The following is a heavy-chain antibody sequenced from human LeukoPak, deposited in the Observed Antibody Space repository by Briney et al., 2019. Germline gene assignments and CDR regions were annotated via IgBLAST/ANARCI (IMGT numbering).Heavy chain of an antibody. J-gene: IGHJ4*02. Sequence: GGSLRLSCAASGFTFTTYAMIWVRQAPGKGLEWVSAISNTGDSTYHADSVKGRFTISRDNSKNTLFLQMNSLRAEDTAVYYCAKDNDPRAYSAYDSYDYWGQGTLVTVSS. CDR3: AKDNDPRAYSAYDSYDY. CDR1: GFTFTTYA. CDR2: ISNTGDST. D-gene: IGHD5-12*01. V-gene: IGHV3-23*01.